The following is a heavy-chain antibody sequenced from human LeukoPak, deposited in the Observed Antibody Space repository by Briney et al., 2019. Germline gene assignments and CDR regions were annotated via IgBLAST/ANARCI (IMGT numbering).Heavy chain of an antibody. CDR1: GGSISSSPW. CDR2: MYDDGNT. V-gene: IGHV4-4*02. Sequence: SETLSLTCAVSGGSISSSPWCSWVRQPPGKGLEWIGTMYDDGNTDYNPSLKSRVTISVDKAKNQLALKLTSVTAADTAVYYCVRDPHVENYFGTNTGLRDFWGQGTLVTVSS. D-gene: IGHD1-14*01. CDR3: VRDPHVENYFGTNTGLRDF. J-gene: IGHJ4*02.